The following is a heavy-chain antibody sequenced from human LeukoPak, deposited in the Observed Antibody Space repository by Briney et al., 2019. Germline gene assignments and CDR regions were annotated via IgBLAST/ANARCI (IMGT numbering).Heavy chain of an antibody. CDR1: GFTFSNYW. V-gene: IGHV3-74*03. CDR3: ARTVVEYSYGYDY. D-gene: IGHD5-18*01. J-gene: IGHJ4*02. CDR2: INSDGSST. Sequence: SGGSLRLSCAASGFTFSNYWMHWVRQAPGKGVVWVSRINSDGSSTTYADSVKGRFTISRDNAKNTLYLQMNSLRAEDTAVYYCARTVVEYSYGYDYWGQGTLVTVSS.